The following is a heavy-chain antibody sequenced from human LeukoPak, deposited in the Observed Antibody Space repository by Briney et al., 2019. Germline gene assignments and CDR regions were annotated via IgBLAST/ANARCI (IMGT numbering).Heavy chain of an antibody. V-gene: IGHV4-61*08. CDR1: GDSVASGGYY. J-gene: IGHJ5*02. D-gene: IGHD3-10*01. CDR2: IYYSVST. Sequence: SETLSLTCTVSGDSVASGGYYWNWIRQPPGKGLEWIGYIYYSVSTNYNLSLKSRVTISVDTSENQFSLKLTSVTAADTAVYYCARGGRGRNWFYPWGQGTLVTVSS. CDR3: ARGGRGRNWFYP.